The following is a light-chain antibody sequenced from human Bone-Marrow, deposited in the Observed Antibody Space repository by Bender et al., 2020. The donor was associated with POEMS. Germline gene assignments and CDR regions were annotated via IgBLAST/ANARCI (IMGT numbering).Light chain of an antibody. Sequence: SSELTQDPAVSVALGQTVNITCQGDSLGSYLASWYQQRPGQAPFLVIYSTNKRPSGIPDRFSGSSSRNTASLTITGAQEEDEADYYCHSRDSSSNHYVFGTGTKVTVL. CDR1: SLGSYL. CDR3: HSRDSSSNHYV. V-gene: IGLV3-19*01. CDR2: STN. J-gene: IGLJ1*01.